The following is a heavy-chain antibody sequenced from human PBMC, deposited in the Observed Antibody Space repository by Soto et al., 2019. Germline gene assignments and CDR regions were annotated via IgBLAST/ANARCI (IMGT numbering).Heavy chain of an antibody. D-gene: IGHD2-21*02. Sequence: EVQLAESGGVLVQPGGSLRLSCVASGFTFSDHWMHWVRQAPGKGLVWVSRINSGGSRTNYADSVRGRFTIPRDNAKNTLYLEMNSLSVADTAVYYCARGICSGDTCFFGGTHWGRGTLVTVSS. CDR1: GFTFSDHW. J-gene: IGHJ4*02. CDR3: ARGICSGDTCFFGGTH. CDR2: INSGGSRT. V-gene: IGHV3-74*01.